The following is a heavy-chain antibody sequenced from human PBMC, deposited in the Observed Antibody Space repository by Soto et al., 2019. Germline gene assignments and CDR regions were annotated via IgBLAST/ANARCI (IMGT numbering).Heavy chain of an antibody. CDR1: GLTLRDYW. D-gene: IGHD6-19*01. CDR2: ISVDGRDT. Sequence: ASGLTLRDYWVHRVLKVPGKGLLWVSRISVDGRDTTYADSVKGRFTISRDNAKNTLYLQMDSLRAEDTAVYYCVRGPVQRLTDYWGHGSLVTVSS. J-gene: IGHJ4*01. CDR3: VRGPVQRLTDY. V-gene: IGHV3-74*03.